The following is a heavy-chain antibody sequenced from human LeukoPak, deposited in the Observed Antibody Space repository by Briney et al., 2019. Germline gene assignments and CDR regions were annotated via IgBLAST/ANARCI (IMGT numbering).Heavy chain of an antibody. V-gene: IGHV4-59*08. CDR3: ATNSYSSSFRFDP. CDR2: IYYSGST. CDR1: GGSISSYY. D-gene: IGHD6-13*01. J-gene: IGHJ5*02. Sequence: SETLSLTCTVSGGSISSYYWSWIRQPPGKGLEWIGYIYYSGSTNYNPSLKSRVTISVDTSKNQFSLKLTSVTAADTAVYYCATNSYSSSFRFDPWGQGTLVTVSS.